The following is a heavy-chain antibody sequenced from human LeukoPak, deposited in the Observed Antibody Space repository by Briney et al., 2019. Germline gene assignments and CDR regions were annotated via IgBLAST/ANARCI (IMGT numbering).Heavy chain of an antibody. CDR2: SNTDGSST. J-gene: IGHJ3*02. D-gene: IGHD2-21*02. Sequence: PGGSLRLSCAASGLNVSRNYMSWVRQAPGKGLVGVSRSNTDGSSTIYADSVKGRFTTSRDNAKNTLYLQMNSLRAEDTAVYYCAKDLDCSARCGGDLPTDRDAFDIWGQGTMVTVSS. V-gene: IGHV3-74*01. CDR1: GLNVSRNY. CDR3: AKDLDCSARCGGDLPTDRDAFDI.